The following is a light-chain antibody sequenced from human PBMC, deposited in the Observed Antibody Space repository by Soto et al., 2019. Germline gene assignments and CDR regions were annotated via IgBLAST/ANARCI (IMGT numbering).Light chain of an antibody. CDR1: SGHSSYI. CDR3: ETWDSNSWV. V-gene: IGLV4-60*02. J-gene: IGLJ3*02. CDR2: LEGSGSY. Sequence: QPVLTQSYSASASLGSSVKLTCTLSSGHSSYIIAWHQQQPGKAPRYLMKLEGSGSYNKGSGVPDRFSGSSSGADRYLTISNLQFEDEADYYCETWDSNSWVFGGGTKLTVL.